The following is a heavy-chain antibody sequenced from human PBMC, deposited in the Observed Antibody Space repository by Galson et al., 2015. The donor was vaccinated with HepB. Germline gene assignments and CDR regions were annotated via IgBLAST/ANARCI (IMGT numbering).Heavy chain of an antibody. CDR2: IYYSGST. J-gene: IGHJ5*02. CDR3: ARGFRGVAAAVSHNWFDP. V-gene: IGHV4-59*01. CDR1: GGSISSYY. D-gene: IGHD6-13*01. Sequence: SETLSLTCTVSGGSISSYYWSWIRQPPGKGLEWIGYIYYSGSTNYNPSLKSRVTISVDTSKNQFSLKLSSVTAADTAVYYCARGFRGVAAAVSHNWFDPWGQGTLVTVSS.